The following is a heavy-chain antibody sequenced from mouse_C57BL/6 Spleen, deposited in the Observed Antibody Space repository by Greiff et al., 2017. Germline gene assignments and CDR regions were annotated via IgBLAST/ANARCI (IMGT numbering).Heavy chain of an antibody. CDR3: SCSMIPHWYFDV. Sequence: QVQLQQPGAELVRPGSSVKLSCKASGYTFTSYWMHWVKQRPIQGLEWIGNIDPSDSDTHYNQKFKDKATLTVAKSSSTAYIQLSTLPSEDSAVYFLSCSMIPHWYFDVWGPGTSVTLSS. CDR2: IDPSDSDT. V-gene: IGHV1-52*01. CDR1: GYTFTSYW. J-gene: IGHJ1*01. D-gene: IGHD2-3*01.